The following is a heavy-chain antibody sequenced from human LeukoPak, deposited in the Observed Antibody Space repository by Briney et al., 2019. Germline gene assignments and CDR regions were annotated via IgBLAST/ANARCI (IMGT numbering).Heavy chain of an antibody. CDR2: IYYSEST. Sequence: SETLSLTCTVSGGSISSDDYYWSWIRQPPGKGLEWIGYIYYSESTYYNPSLKSRVTISVDTSKNQFSLKLSSVTAADTAVYYCAKTNTISMYYFDYWGQGTLVTVSS. D-gene: IGHD3-9*01. V-gene: IGHV4-30-4*01. CDR1: GGSISSDDYY. CDR3: AKTNTISMYYFDY. J-gene: IGHJ4*02.